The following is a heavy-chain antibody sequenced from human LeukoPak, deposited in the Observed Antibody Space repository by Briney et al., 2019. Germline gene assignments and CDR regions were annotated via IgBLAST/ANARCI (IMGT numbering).Heavy chain of an antibody. CDR2: ISSSSSYI. D-gene: IGHD4-17*01. V-gene: IGHV3-21*01. CDR3: AREGGGTTVSPWYYYYYMDV. CDR1: GFTFSSYS. Sequence: PGGSLRLSCAASGFTFSSYSMNWVRQAPGKGLEWVSSISSSSSYIYYADSVKGRFPISRDNAKNSLYLQMTSLRAEDTAVYYCAREGGGTTVSPWYYYYYMDVWGKGTTVTVSS. J-gene: IGHJ6*03.